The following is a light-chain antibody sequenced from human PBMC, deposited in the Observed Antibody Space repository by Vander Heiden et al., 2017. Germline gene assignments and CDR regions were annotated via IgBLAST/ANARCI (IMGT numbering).Light chain of an antibody. CDR2: DDS. Sequence: SYVLTQPPSVSLAPGQTARITCGGYNIGTKSVHWYQQKPGQAPVLVVYDDSDRPSGIPERFSGANSGNTATLTISRVEAGDEADYYCQVWDSSSDHLFVFGTGTKVAVL. CDR1: NIGTKS. V-gene: IGLV3-21*02. J-gene: IGLJ1*01. CDR3: QVWDSSSDHLFV.